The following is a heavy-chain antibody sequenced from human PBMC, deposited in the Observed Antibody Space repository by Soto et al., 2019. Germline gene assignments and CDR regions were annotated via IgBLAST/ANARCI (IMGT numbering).Heavy chain of an antibody. CDR1: GFTFSTYG. J-gene: IGHJ4*02. V-gene: IGHV3-33*01. CDR2: IWYDGSNK. D-gene: IGHD5-18*01. CDR3: GRDGALGDTAVVDS. Sequence: QVQLVESGGGVVQPGKSLRLSCAASGFTFSTYGMHWVRQAPGKGLEWVAVIWYDGSNKYHGDSLKGRFTTSRDNSKNTLYLQINTLRAEDTAVYYCGRDGALGDTAVVDSWGQGTLVTVSS.